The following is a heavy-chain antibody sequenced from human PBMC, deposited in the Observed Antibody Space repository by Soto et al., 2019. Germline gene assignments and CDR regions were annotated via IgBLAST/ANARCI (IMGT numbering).Heavy chain of an antibody. V-gene: IGHV3-74*02. CDR1: GFTFSRNW. CDR3: ATVGTGAYNWFDP. J-gene: IGHJ5*02. Sequence: EVQLLESGGGLVQPGGSLRLSCAASGFTFSRNWMNWVRQAPGKGLVWLSRINRDGTTTTYADSVKGRVTISRDNSINTVNLKNNKWRADDTAVYYCATVGTGAYNWFDPWGQGTLVSVSS. CDR2: INRDGTTT. D-gene: IGHD6-13*01.